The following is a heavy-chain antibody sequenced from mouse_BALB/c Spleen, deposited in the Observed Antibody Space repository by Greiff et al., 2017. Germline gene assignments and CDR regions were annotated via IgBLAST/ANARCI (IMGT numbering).Heavy chain of an antibody. V-gene: IGHV1-7*01. CDR2: INPSTGYT. J-gene: IGHJ3*01. D-gene: IGHD2-1*01. Sequence: QVQLQQSGPELVKPGASVKMSCKASGYSFTSYWMHWVKQRPGQGLEWIGYINPSTGYTEYNQKFKDKATLTADKSSSTAYMQLSSLTSEDSAVYYCARYGNWFAYWGQGTLVTVSA. CDR1: GYSFTSYW. CDR3: ARYGNWFAY.